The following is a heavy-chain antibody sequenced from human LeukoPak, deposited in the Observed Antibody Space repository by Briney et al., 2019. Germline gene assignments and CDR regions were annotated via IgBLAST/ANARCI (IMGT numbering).Heavy chain of an antibody. CDR2: IIPIFGTA. CDR1: GGTFSSYA. Sequence: SVKVSCKASGGTFSSYAISWVRQAPGQGLEWMGGIIPIFGTANYAQKFQGRVTITADESTSTAYMELSSLRSEDTAVYYCARDPHYYDSSGYSSHDAFDIWGQGTMVTVSS. D-gene: IGHD3-22*01. J-gene: IGHJ3*02. V-gene: IGHV1-69*13. CDR3: ARDPHYYDSSGYSSHDAFDI.